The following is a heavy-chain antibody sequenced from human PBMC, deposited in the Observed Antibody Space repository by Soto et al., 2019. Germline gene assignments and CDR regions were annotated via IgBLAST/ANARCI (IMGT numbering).Heavy chain of an antibody. D-gene: IGHD3-16*01. V-gene: IGHV4-39*01. J-gene: IGHJ6*02. Sequence: QVQLQESGPGLVKPSETLSLTCTVSGGSISSGSYYWGWIRQPPGKGLEWIGSLYSRGSTYYNPSLESRVTISVDTSKNQFSLRLSSVTAADTAVYYCARRNWGLELPYYYYSGMDVWGQGTTVTVSS. CDR3: ARRNWGLELPYYYYSGMDV. CDR1: GGSISSGSYY. CDR2: LYSRGST.